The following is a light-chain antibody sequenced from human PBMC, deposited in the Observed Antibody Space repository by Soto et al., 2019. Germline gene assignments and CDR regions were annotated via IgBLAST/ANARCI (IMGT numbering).Light chain of an antibody. V-gene: IGKV3-15*01. CDR3: QQYNNWPPWT. J-gene: IGKJ1*01. CDR2: CAS. Sequence: EIVMTQSPATLSVSPGERATLSCRASQSVSSNLAWYQQKRGQAPRLLIYCASTRATGILARFSGSGSGTEFNLTISSLQSEDFAVYYCQQYNNWPPWTFGQGTKVEIK. CDR1: QSVSSN.